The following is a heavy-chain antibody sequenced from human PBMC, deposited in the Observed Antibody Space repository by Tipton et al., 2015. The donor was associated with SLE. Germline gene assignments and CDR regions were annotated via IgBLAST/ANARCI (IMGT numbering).Heavy chain of an antibody. CDR3: ASPAYYDFWSDSDAFDI. CDR2: IYYSGST. V-gene: IGHV4-30-4*02. D-gene: IGHD3-3*01. Sequence: KPSETLSLTCSVSGGSISSGDYYWSWIRQPPGKGLEWIGYIYYSGSTYYNPSLKSRVTISVDTSKNQFSLKLSSVTAADTAVYYCASPAYYDFWSDSDAFDIWGQGTMVTVSS. CDR1: GGSISSGDYY. J-gene: IGHJ3*02.